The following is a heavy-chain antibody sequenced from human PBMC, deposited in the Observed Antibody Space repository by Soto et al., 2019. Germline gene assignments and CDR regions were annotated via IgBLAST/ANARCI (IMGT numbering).Heavy chain of an antibody. CDR1: GGSISSGSYY. Sequence: SETLSLTCTVSGGSISSGSYYWSWIRQPPGKGLEWIGYIYYRGSTNYNPSLKSRVTISVDTSKNQFSLKLSSVTAADTAVYYCAIISSRQLVRRWFDPWGQGSLVTVSS. V-gene: IGHV4-61*01. J-gene: IGHJ5*02. CDR2: IYYRGST. D-gene: IGHD6-6*01. CDR3: AIISSRQLVRRWFDP.